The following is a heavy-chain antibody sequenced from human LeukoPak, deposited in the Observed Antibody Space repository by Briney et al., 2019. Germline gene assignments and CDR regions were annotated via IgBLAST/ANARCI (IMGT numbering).Heavy chain of an antibody. V-gene: IGHV3-20*04. CDR3: ARVKGSGYRNSIDY. Sequence: GGSLRLSXAASGFTFDDYAMNWLRQAPGKGLEWVSGINWNGGSTYYRDSVKGRFIISRDNAKNSLYLQMNSLRAEDTALYYCARVKGSGYRNSIDYWGQGTLVTVSS. J-gene: IGHJ4*02. CDR1: GFTFDDYA. CDR2: INWNGGST. D-gene: IGHD3-3*01.